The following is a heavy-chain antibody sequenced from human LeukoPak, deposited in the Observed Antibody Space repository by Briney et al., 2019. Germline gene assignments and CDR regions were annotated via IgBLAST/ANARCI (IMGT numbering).Heavy chain of an antibody. CDR3: ARDPMGGGFDP. J-gene: IGHJ5*02. D-gene: IGHD3-10*01. CDR1: GGFISTYY. V-gene: IGHV4-4*07. Sequence: PSETLSLTCTVSGGFISTYYWSWIRQPAGKGLEWIGRIYTSGSTNYNPSLKSRVNMSVDTYKNQFSLKLSSVTAADTAVYYCARDPMGGGFDPWGQGTLVTVSS. CDR2: IYTSGST.